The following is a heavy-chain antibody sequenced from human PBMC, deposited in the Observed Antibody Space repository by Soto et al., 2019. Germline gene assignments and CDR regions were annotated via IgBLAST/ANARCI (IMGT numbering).Heavy chain of an antibody. CDR1: GGSISSYH. J-gene: IGHJ4*02. CDR2: TSNSAPT. CDR3: ARRYYYDSSGSYTRYYFDY. D-gene: IGHD3-22*01. Sequence: SETLSLTCTVSGGSISSYHWSWIRQSPGKGLEWIGYTSNSAPTIYNPSLKSRVTISADTSKNQFSLRLSSVTAADTAVYYCARRYYYDSSGSYTRYYFDYWGQGTLVTVSS. V-gene: IGHV4-59*08.